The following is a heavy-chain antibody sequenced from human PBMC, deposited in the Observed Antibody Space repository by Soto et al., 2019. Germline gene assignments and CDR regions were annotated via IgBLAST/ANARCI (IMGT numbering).Heavy chain of an antibody. CDR1: GYTFTSYG. V-gene: IGHV1-18*01. J-gene: IGHJ6*02. Sequence: QVRLVQSGAEVKKPGASVKVSCKASGYTFTSYGISWVRQAPGQGLEWMGWISAYNGNTNYAQKLQGRVTMTTDTSTSTAYMELRSLRSDDTAVYYCAFGSYYEIYYYYGMDVWGQGTTVTVSS. CDR2: ISAYNGNT. D-gene: IGHD1-26*01. CDR3: AFGSYYEIYYYYGMDV.